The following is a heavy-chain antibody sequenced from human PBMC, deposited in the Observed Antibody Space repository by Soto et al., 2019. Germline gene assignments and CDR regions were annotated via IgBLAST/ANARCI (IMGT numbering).Heavy chain of an antibody. Sequence: QVQLVQSGAEVKKPGASVKVSCKASGYAFTWFHIHWVRQAPGQRLEWMGWINAGNGNTKYSQNFQGRVTFTRDTSANTAYMELTSLISEDTAGYYFARPKDYDACLDSWGQGTLVTVSS. CDR2: INAGNGNT. CDR1: GYAFTWFH. CDR3: ARPKDYDACLDS. D-gene: IGHD3-22*01. V-gene: IGHV1-3*01. J-gene: IGHJ4*02.